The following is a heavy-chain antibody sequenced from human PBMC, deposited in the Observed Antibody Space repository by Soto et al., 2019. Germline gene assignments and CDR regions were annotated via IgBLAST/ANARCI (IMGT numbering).Heavy chain of an antibody. D-gene: IGHD4-17*01. Sequence: PSGTLSLTCTFLCCSIHSYYWRWILQSPGKGLVWIGYIYYSGSTNYNPSLKSRVTISVDTSKNQFSLKLSSVTAADTAVYYCASLTVTTLLFDYWGQGTLVTVSS. CDR2: IYYSGST. J-gene: IGHJ4*02. V-gene: IGHV4-59*01. CDR1: CCSIHSYY. CDR3: ASLTVTTLLFDY.